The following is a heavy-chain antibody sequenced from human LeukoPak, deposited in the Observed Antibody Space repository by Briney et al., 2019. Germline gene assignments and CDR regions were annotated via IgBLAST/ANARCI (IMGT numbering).Heavy chain of an antibody. J-gene: IGHJ4*02. CDR3: AKVVVARHYDY. V-gene: IGHV3-23*01. Sequence: PGRSLRLSCAASGFMFSSYALHWVRQAPGKGLEWVSAISGSGGSTYYADSVKGRFTISRDNSKNTLYLQMNSLRAEDTAVYYCAKVVVARHYDYWGQGTLVTVSS. CDR2: ISGSGGST. D-gene: IGHD2-15*01. CDR1: GFMFSSYA.